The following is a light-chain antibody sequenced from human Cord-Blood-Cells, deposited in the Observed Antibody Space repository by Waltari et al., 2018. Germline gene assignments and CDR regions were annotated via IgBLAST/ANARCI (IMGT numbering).Light chain of an antibody. CDR1: QSVSSN. V-gene: IGKV3-15*01. CDR2: GAS. J-gene: IGKJ2*01. Sequence: EIVMTQSPATLSVSPGERATLSCRASQSVSSNLAWYQQKPGQAPRPLIYGASTWATGIPARFSGSGSGTECTLTISSLQSEDFAVYYCQQYNNWPPYTFGQGTKLEIK. CDR3: QQYNNWPPYT.